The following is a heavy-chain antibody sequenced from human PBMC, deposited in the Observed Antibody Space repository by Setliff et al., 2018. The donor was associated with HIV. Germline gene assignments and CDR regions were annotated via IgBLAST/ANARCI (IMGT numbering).Heavy chain of an antibody. J-gene: IGHJ6*03. Sequence: PGGSLRLSCAASGFTFSNYAMTWVRQAPGKGLEWVSVISYSGGSTYYADSVKGRFTISRVNSKNTLYLQMNSLRREDTAVYYCAKRVVTHYMDVWGKGTTVTVSS. CDR3: AKRVVTHYMDV. V-gene: IGHV3-23*01. D-gene: IGHD3-16*02. CDR2: ISYSGGST. CDR1: GFTFSNYA.